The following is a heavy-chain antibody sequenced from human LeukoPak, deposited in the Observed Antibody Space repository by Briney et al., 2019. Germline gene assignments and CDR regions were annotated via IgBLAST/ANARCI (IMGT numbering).Heavy chain of an antibody. CDR3: ARLPYSSSWYLDY. CDR2: IYNSGST. V-gene: IGHV4-59*01. Sequence: PSETLSLTCTVSDGSTSSYFWSWIRQPPGKGLEWIGFIYNSGSTNYNPSLKSRVTISVDTSKNQFSLKVSSVTATDTAVYYCARLPYSSSWYLDYWGQGALVTVSS. J-gene: IGHJ4*02. D-gene: IGHD6-13*01. CDR1: DGSTSSYF.